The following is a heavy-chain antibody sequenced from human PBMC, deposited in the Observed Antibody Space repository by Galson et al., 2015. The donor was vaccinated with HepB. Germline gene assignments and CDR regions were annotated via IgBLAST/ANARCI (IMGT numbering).Heavy chain of an antibody. CDR3: ATDYYGSGTPGGFDP. CDR1: GYTLTELS. V-gene: IGHV1-24*01. CDR2: FDPEDGET. J-gene: IGHJ5*02. D-gene: IGHD3-10*01. Sequence: SVKVSCKVSGYTLTELSMHWVRQAPGKGLEWMGGFDPEDGETIYAQKFQGRVTMTEDTSTDTAYMELSSLRSEDTAVYYCATDYYGSGTPGGFDPWGQGTLVTVSS.